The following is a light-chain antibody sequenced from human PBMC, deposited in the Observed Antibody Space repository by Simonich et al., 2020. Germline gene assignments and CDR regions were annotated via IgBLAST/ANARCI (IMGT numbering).Light chain of an antibody. V-gene: IGKV3-20*01. Sequence: EIVLTQSPGTLSLSPGERATLSCRPSQSVSISHLAWYQQKPGQAPRLLIYGASSRATGIPDQFRGSGSGTDFTLTISRLEPEDFAVYYCQQYGNSPLTFGQGTKLEIK. J-gene: IGKJ2*01. CDR2: GAS. CDR1: QSVSISH. CDR3: QQYGNSPLT.